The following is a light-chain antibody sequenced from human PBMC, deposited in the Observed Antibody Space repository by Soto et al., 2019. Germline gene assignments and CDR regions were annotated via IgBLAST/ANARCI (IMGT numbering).Light chain of an antibody. CDR1: QSVSSTH. Sequence: EIVLTQSPGTLSFSPGERATLSCRASQSVSSTHLAWYQQKPGQAPRLLIYGASSRATGIPDRFSGSGSGADFTLTISRLEPEDFAVYYCQQYARSPPTFGGGTKVEIK. V-gene: IGKV3-20*01. CDR2: GAS. CDR3: QQYARSPPT. J-gene: IGKJ4*01.